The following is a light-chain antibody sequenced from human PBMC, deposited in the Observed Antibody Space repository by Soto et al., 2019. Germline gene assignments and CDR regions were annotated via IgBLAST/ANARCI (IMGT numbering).Light chain of an antibody. CDR1: QSISSW. Sequence: DIQMTQSPSTLSASVGDRVTITCRASQSISSWLAWYQQKPGKAPKLLIYDASSLESGVPSRFSGSGSGTEFPLTISSLQPDDFATYYCQQYNSYPYTFGQGTKLEL. V-gene: IGKV1-5*01. CDR3: QQYNSYPYT. J-gene: IGKJ2*01. CDR2: DAS.